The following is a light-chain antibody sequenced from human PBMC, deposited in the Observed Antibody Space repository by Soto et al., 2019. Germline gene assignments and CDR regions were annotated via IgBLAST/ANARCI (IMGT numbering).Light chain of an antibody. CDR1: SGSIASNY. CDR2: DDN. Sequence: NFMLTQPHSVSESPGKTVTVSCTRTSGSIASNYVHWYQQRPGSAPTAVINDDNERPSGLPDRFSGSIDSSSNSASLTISGLKTEDEADYYCQSYDGNIWVFGGGTKVTVL. V-gene: IGLV6-57*03. J-gene: IGLJ3*02. CDR3: QSYDGNIWV.